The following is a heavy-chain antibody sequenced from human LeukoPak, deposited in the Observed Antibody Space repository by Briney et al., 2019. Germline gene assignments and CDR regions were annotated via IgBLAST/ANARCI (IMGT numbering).Heavy chain of an antibody. CDR2: IYYSGST. D-gene: IGHD2-15*01. Sequence: KPSETLSLTCTVSGGSISSYYWSWIRQPPGKGLEWIGSIYYSGSTYYNPSLKSQVTISVDTSKNQFSLKLSSVIAADSAVYYCARHCSGISCYHYYGMDVWGQGTTVTVSS. CDR1: GGSISSYY. J-gene: IGHJ6*02. CDR3: ARHCSGISCYHYYGMDV. V-gene: IGHV4-59*05.